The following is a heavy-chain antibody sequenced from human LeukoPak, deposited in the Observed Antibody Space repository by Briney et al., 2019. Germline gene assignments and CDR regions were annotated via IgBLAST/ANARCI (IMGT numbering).Heavy chain of an antibody. CDR3: ARRRLGYYFDY. CDR1: GGSFSGYY. V-gene: IGHV4-34*01. Sequence: SETLSLTCGVYGGSFSGYYWSWIRQPPGGGLEWIGEVNPRGSTNYNPPLKSRVTLSADTSKNQFSLTLNSVTAADTAVYYCARRRLGYYFDYWGQGTLVTVSS. D-gene: IGHD5-24*01. CDR2: VNPRGST. J-gene: IGHJ4*02.